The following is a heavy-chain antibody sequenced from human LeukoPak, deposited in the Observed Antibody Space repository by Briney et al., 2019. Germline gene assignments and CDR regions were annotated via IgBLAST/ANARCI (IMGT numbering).Heavy chain of an antibody. CDR1: GFSFNDYA. J-gene: IGHJ6*02. CDR3: AKDRLELRDYFYGMDV. CDR2: INWNSGSI. D-gene: IGHD1-7*01. V-gene: IGHV3-9*01. Sequence: PGGSLRLSCAASGFSFNDYAMHWVRQDPGKGLEWVSGINWNSGSIGYADSVKGRFTISRDNVKNSLYLQMKSLRTEDTALYYCAKDRLELRDYFYGMDVWGQGTTVTVSS.